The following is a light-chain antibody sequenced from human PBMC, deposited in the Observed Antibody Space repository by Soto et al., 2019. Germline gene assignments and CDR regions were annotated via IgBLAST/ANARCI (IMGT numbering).Light chain of an antibody. CDR1: QGINTS. CDR3: QQLNSSPIT. V-gene: IGKV1-9*01. J-gene: IGKJ5*01. Sequence: IQLTQSPSSLAASLGDRVTITCRASQGINTSLAWYQQKAGKAPKLLIYAASTLQSGVPSRFRGSGSGTDFTLTISSLQSEDFAPYYCQQLNSSPITFGQGTRLEIK. CDR2: AAS.